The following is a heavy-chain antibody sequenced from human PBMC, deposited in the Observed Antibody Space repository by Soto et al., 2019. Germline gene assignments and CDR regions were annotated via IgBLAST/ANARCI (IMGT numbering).Heavy chain of an antibody. V-gene: IGHV3-7*03. CDR2: IKQDGSEK. Sequence: GGSLRLSCAASGFTFSSYWMSWVRQAPGKGLEWVANIKQDGSEKYYVDSVKGRFTISRDNAKNSLYLQMNSLRAEDTAVYYCARGRAYNWNDRYYWGQGTLVTVS. D-gene: IGHD1-1*01. J-gene: IGHJ4*02. CDR3: ARGRAYNWNDRYY. CDR1: GFTFSSYW.